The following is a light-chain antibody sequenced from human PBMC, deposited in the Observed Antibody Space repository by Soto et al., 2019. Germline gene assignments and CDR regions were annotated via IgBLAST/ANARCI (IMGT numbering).Light chain of an antibody. CDR1: TGAVTSGLY. V-gene: IGLV7-46*01. CDR2: DTT. Sequence: QAVVTQEPSLTVSPGGTVTLTCGSSTGAVTSGLYPYWFQQKPGQAPRTLIYDTTDKHSWTPARFSGSLLGGKAALTLSGAQPEDEAEYYCLLSYSDARVFGGGTKVTVL. CDR3: LLSYSDARV. J-gene: IGLJ2*01.